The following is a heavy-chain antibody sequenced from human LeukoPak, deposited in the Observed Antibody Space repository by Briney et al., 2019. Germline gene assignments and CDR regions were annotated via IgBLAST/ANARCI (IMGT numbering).Heavy chain of an antibody. Sequence: SETLSLTCTVSGYSISSGGYYWSWLRPPPGKRLEWIGYIYYSGSTYYNPSLKSRVSISVAPSKNRFSLRLSSVSAADTAVYYCARDRDDSWFAPWGKGTLVTVSS. CDR2: IYYSGST. D-gene: IGHD5-24*01. CDR1: GYSISSGGYY. CDR3: ARDRDDSWFAP. V-gene: IGHV4-31*03. J-gene: IGHJ5*02.